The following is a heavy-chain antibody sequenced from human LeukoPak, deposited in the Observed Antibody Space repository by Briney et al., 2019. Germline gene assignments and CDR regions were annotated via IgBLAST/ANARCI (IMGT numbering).Heavy chain of an antibody. J-gene: IGHJ3*02. CDR1: GFTFSSYG. D-gene: IGHD1-14*01. CDR3: AKDSSGPDPHAFDI. CDR2: IRYDGSNK. V-gene: IGHV3-30*02. Sequence: PGGSLRLSCAASGFTFSSYGMHWVRQAPGKGLGWVAFIRYDGSNKYYADSVKGRFTISRDNSKNTLYLQMNSLRAEDTAVYYCAKDSSGPDPHAFDIWGQGTMVTVSS.